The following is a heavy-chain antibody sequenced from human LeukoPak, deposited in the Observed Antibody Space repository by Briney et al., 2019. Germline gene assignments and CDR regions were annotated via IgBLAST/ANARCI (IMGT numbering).Heavy chain of an antibody. CDR2: IYSGGST. J-gene: IGHJ4*02. V-gene: IGHV3-53*01. CDR1: GFTFSSYA. Sequence: AGGSLRLSCAASGFTFSSYAMSWVRQAPGKGLEWVSVIYSGGSTYYADSVKGRFTISRDNSKNTLYLQMNSLRAEDTAVYYCASTYYDSSGSPFDYWGQGTLVTVSS. CDR3: ASTYYDSSGSPFDY. D-gene: IGHD3-22*01.